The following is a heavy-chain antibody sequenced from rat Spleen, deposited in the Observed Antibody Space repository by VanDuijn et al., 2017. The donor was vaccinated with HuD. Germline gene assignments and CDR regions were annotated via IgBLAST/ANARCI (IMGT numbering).Heavy chain of an antibody. CDR2: ISYEGSST. CDR1: GFTFSDYY. V-gene: IGHV5-22*01. J-gene: IGHJ2*01. D-gene: IGHD4-4*01. Sequence: EVQLVESGGGLVQPGRSLKLSCAASGFTFSDYYMAWVRQAPKKGLEWVASISYEGSSTYYGDSVKGRFTISRDNAKSTLYLQMNSLRSEDTATYYCARLDSGFEDYWGQGVMVTVSS. CDR3: ARLDSGFEDY.